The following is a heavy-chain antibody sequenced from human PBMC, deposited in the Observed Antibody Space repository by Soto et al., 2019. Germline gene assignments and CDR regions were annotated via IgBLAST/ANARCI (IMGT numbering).Heavy chain of an antibody. D-gene: IGHD3-22*01. CDR2: IYWNDDK. V-gene: IGHV2-5*01. J-gene: IGHJ5*02. CDR1: GFSLSTSGVG. Sequence: QITLKEYGPTLVKPTQTLTLTCTFSGFSLSTSGVGVGWIRQPPGKALEWLALIYWNDDKRYSPSLKSRLTIIKDTDKNQPFLITTNVDPEETGTYYCPHSKFDQSCDSPSCLNWFDPWGQESLVTVS. CDR3: PHSKFDQSCDSPSCLNWFDP.